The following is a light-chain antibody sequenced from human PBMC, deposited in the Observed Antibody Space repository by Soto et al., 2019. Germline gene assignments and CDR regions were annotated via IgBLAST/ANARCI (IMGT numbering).Light chain of an antibody. CDR3: SSYTGSSTLVI. J-gene: IGLJ2*01. CDR1: ISDVGGYNY. V-gene: IGLV2-14*01. Sequence: QSVLTQPASVSGSPGQSITISCTGTISDVGGYNYVSWYQQHPGKAPKLMIYDVSDRPSGVSYRFSGSKSGNTASLTISGLQADDEADYYCSSYTGSSTLVIFGGGTKLTVL. CDR2: DVS.